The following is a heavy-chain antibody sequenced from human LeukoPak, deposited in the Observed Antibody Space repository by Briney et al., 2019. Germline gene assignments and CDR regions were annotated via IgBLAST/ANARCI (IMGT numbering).Heavy chain of an antibody. D-gene: IGHD3-10*01. Sequence: PSETLSLTCTVSGGSISSGVYYWSWIRQHPGTGLEWIGYIYYSGSTYYNPSLKSRVTISVDTSKNQFSLKLSSVTAADTAVYYCARGSRGPFDYWGQGTLVTVSS. V-gene: IGHV4-31*03. CDR1: GGSISSGVYY. CDR3: ARGSRGPFDY. J-gene: IGHJ4*02. CDR2: IYYSGST.